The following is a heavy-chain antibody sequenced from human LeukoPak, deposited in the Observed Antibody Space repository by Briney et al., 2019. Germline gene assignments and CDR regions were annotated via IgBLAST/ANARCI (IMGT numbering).Heavy chain of an antibody. V-gene: IGHV1-2*02. CDR2: INPNSGGT. CDR1: GHTFTGYY. CDR3: ARDLSARWEFDY. J-gene: IGHJ4*02. Sequence: ASVKVSCKASGHTFTGYYMHWVRQAPGQGLEWMGWINPNSGGTNYAQKFQGRVTMTRDTSISTAYMELSRLRSDDTAVYYCARDLSARWEFDYWGQGTLVTVSS. D-gene: IGHD1-26*01.